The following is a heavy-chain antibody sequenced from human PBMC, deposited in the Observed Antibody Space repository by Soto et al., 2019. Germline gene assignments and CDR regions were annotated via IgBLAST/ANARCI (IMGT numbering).Heavy chain of an antibody. J-gene: IGHJ6*02. Sequence: QSGESLRLSCAASGFTFSSYALHWVRQAPGQGLAWVAVISYDGSNKYYADAVKGRFTISRDNSKNTLYLQMNSLRAEDTAVYYCARDHSSSWQRNQGPMDVWGQGTTVTVSS. CDR3: ARDHSSSWQRNQGPMDV. D-gene: IGHD6-13*01. CDR1: GFTFSSYA. V-gene: IGHV3-30-3*01. CDR2: ISYDGSNK.